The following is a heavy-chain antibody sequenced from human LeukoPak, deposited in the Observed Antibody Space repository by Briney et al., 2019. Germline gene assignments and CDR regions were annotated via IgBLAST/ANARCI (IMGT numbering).Heavy chain of an antibody. CDR1: GFTVSSNY. CDR2: IYSGGST. D-gene: IGHD6-13*01. V-gene: IGHV3-53*01. CDR3: ARIQRQLAYFDY. J-gene: IGHJ4*02. Sequence: GGSLRLSCAASGFTVSSNYMSWVRQAPGKGLEWVSVIYSGGSTYYADSVKGRFTISRDNSKNTLYLQMNSLRAEDTAVYYCARIQRQLAYFDYWGQGTLVTVSS.